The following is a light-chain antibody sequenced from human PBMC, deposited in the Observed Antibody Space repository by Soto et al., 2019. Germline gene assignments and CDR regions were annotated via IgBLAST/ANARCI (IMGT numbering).Light chain of an antibody. J-gene: IGKJ2*01. CDR2: DAS. CDR3: QQRSNWPPHT. V-gene: IGKV3-11*01. Sequence: EVVLTQSPATLYLSPGERATLSCRASESVNNYLASYQQKPGQAPRLPIYDASNRATGIPARFSGSGSVTDFTLTICSLEPEDFAVYFCQQRSNWPPHTFGQGTKLQIK. CDR1: ESVNNY.